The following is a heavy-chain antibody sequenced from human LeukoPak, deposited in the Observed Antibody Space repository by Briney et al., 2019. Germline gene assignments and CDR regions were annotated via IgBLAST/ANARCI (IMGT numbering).Heavy chain of an antibody. CDR3: ARDNGNKYYFDY. CDR1: GFMFSDYF. J-gene: IGHJ4*02. CDR2: ICSNSKYT. V-gene: IGHV3-11*05. Sequence: GGSLRLSCAASGFMFSDYFMSWIRQAPGKELEWISYICSNSKYTKYADSVKGRFTISRDNAKKSLYLQMNSLRAEDTAVYYCARDNGNKYYFDYWGQGTLVTVSS. D-gene: IGHD2-8*01.